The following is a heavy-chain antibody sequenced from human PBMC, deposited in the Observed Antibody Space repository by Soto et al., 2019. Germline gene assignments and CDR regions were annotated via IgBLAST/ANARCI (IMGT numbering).Heavy chain of an antibody. D-gene: IGHD2-15*01. CDR2: TYYRSKWYN. V-gene: IGHV6-1*01. CDR1: GDSVSSSSVA. CDR3: ARGPRYCSGGSCYKGNWFDP. J-gene: IGHJ5*02. Sequence: SQTLSLTCAISGDSVSSSSVAWNWIRQSPSRGLEWLGRTYYRSKWYNDYAVSVKSRITINPDTSKNQFSLQLNSVTPEDTAVYYCARGPRYCSGGSCYKGNWFDPWGQGTLVTVSS.